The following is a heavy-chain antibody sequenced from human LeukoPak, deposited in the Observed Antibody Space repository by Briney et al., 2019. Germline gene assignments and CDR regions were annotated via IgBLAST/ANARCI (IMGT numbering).Heavy chain of an antibody. Sequence: GGSLRLSCAASGFTFSSSAMHWVRQAPGKGLEWVAVISYDGSNKYYADSVKGRFTISRDNPKNTLYLQMNSLRAEDTAVYYCARTVAGTGYFDYWGQGTLVTVSS. V-gene: IGHV3-30-3*01. CDR3: ARTVAGTGYFDY. CDR2: ISYDGSNK. D-gene: IGHD6-19*01. J-gene: IGHJ4*02. CDR1: GFTFSSSA.